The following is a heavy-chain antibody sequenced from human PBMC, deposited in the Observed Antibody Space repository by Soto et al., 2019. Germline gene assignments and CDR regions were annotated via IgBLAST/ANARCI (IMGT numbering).Heavy chain of an antibody. CDR3: AGHCSGGSCYSYDDAFDI. V-gene: IGHV3-30*03. D-gene: IGHD2-15*01. CDR2: ISYDGSNK. J-gene: IGHJ3*02. Sequence: PGGSLRLSCAASGFTFSSYGMHWVRQAPGKGLEWVAVISYDGSNKYYADSVKGRFTISRDNSKNTLYLQMNSLRAEDTAVYYCAGHCSGGSCYSYDDAFDIWGQGRMVTVSS. CDR1: GFTFSSYG.